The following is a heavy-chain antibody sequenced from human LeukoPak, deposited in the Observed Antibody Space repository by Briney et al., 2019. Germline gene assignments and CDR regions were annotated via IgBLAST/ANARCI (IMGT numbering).Heavy chain of an antibody. J-gene: IGHJ4*02. D-gene: IGHD3-3*01. CDR2: IYYSGST. V-gene: IGHV4-39*01. CDR3: ARQRSGRERLL. CDR1: GGSISSSSYY. Sequence: SETLSLTCTVSGGSISSSSYYWGWIRQPPGKGLEWIGSIYYSGSTYYNPSLKSRVTISVDTSKNQFSLKLSSVTAADTAVYYCARQRSGRERLLWGQGTLVTVSS.